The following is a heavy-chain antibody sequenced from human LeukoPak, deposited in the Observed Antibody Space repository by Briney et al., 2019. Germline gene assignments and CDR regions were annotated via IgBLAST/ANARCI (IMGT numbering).Heavy chain of an antibody. V-gene: IGHV3-33*08. CDR1: GFTFSNYG. Sequence: GGSLRLSCEASGFTFSNYGMHWVRQAPGKGLEGVAVIWYDGSNKYYADSVKGRFTISRDNSKNTLYLQMNSLRAEDTAVYYCATTTSGWYDAFDIWGQGTMVTVSS. J-gene: IGHJ3*02. CDR2: IWYDGSNK. CDR3: ATTTSGWYDAFDI. D-gene: IGHD6-19*01.